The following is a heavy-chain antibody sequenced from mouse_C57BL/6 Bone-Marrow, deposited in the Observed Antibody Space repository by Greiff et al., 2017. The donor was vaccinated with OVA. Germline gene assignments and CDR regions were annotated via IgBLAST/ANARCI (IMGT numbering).Heavy chain of an antibody. D-gene: IGHD2-1*01. V-gene: IGHV1-69*01. J-gene: IGHJ2*01. CDR1: GYTFTSYW. CDR3: EREDGNYDYFDY. Sequence: QVQLQQPGAELVMPGASVKLSCKASGYTFTSYWMHWVKQRPGQGLEWIGEIDPSDSYPNYNQKFKGKSTLTVDKSSSTAYMQLRSLTSADSAVYYCEREDGNYDYFDYWGQGTTLTVSS. CDR2: IDPSDSYP.